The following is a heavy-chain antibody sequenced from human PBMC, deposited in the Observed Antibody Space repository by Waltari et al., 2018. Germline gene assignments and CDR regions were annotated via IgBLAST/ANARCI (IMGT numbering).Heavy chain of an antibody. D-gene: IGHD6-19*01. CDR3: ARPGYSSGGWFDP. J-gene: IGHJ5*02. V-gene: IGHV4-38-2*01. CDR2: SSHSGST. CDR1: GYSISSGYY. Sequence: QVQLQESGPGLVKPSETLSLTCAVSGYSISSGYYWGWIRQPPGKGLEWIGSSSHSGSTYYNPSLKSRVTISVDTSKNQFSLKLSSVTAADTAVYYCARPGYSSGGWFDPWGQGTLVTVSS.